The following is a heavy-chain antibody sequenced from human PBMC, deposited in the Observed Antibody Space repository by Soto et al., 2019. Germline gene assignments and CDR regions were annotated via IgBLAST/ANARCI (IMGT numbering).Heavy chain of an antibody. Sequence: ASVKVSCKASGYTFTSYGISWVRQAPGQGLEWMGWISAYNGNTNYAQKLQGRVTMTTDTSTSTAYMELRSLRSDDTAVYYCASSPIAAAYPYYFDYWGQGTLVTVSS. CDR2: ISAYNGNT. CDR1: GYTFTSYG. V-gene: IGHV1-18*01. CDR3: ASSPIAAAYPYYFDY. J-gene: IGHJ4*02. D-gene: IGHD6-13*01.